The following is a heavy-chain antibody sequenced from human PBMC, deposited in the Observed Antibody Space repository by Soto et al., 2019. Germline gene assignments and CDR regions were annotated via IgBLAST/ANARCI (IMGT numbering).Heavy chain of an antibody. D-gene: IGHD3-10*01. J-gene: IGHJ4*02. CDR3: ARDPGYYGSGSPI. CDR2: IYYSGST. CDR1: GGSISSYY. V-gene: IGHV4-59*01. Sequence: SETLSLTCTVSGGSISSYYWSWIRQPPGKGLEWIGYIYYSGSTNYNPSLKSRVTISVDTSKNQFSLKLSSVTAADTAVYYCARDPGYYGSGSPIWGQGTLVTVSS.